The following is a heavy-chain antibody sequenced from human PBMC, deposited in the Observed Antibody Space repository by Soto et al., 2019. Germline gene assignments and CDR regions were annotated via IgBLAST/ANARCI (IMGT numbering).Heavy chain of an antibody. CDR1: GGSISSYY. CDR2: IYYSGST. Sequence: SETLSLTCTVSGGSISSYYWSWIRQPPGKGLEWIGYIYYSGSTNYNPSLKSRVTISVDTSKNQFSLKLSSVTAADTAVYYCARSSITIFGVVITYFDYRGQGTLVTVSS. CDR3: ARSSITIFGVVITYFDY. D-gene: IGHD3-3*01. J-gene: IGHJ4*01. V-gene: IGHV4-59*01.